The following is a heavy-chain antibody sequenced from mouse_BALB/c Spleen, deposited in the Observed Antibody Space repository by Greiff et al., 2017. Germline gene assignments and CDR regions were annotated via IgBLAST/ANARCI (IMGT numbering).Heavy chain of an antibody. V-gene: IGHV5-6-4*01. Sequence: DVKLVESGGGLVKPGGSLKLSCAASGFTFSSYTMSWVRQTPEKRLEWVATISSGGSYTYYPDSVKGRFTISRDNAKNTLYLQMSSLKSEDTAMYYCTRIYYGNAMDYWGQGTSVTVSS. CDR3: TRIYYGNAMDY. D-gene: IGHD2-1*01. CDR2: ISSGGSYT. CDR1: GFTFSSYT. J-gene: IGHJ4*01.